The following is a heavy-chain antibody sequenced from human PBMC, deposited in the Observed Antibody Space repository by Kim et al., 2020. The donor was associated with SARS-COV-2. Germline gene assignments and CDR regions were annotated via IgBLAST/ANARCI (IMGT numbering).Heavy chain of an antibody. CDR2: ISSSGSTI. D-gene: IGHD6-19*01. J-gene: IGHJ6*01. V-gene: IGHV3-48*03. CDR3: ARVDSSGCYGYYYYGMDV. CDR1: GFTFSSYE. Sequence: GGSLRLSCAASGFTFSSYEMNWVRQAPGKGLEWVSYISSSGSTIYYADSVKVRFTISRDNAKNSLYLQMNSLRAEDTAVYYCARVDSSGCYGYYYYGMDVWGQGTTVTVSS.